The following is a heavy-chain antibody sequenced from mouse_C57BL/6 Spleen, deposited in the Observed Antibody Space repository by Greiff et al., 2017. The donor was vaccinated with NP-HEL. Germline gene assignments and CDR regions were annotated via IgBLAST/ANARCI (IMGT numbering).Heavy chain of an antibody. CDR1: GFTFSSYA. Sequence: VESGEGLVKPGGSLKLSCAASGFTFSSYAMSWVRQTPEKRLEWVAYISSGGDYIYYADTVKGRFTISRDNARNTLYLQMSSLKSEDTAMYYCTRDPAIPTVVATGYFDVWGTGTTVTVSS. V-gene: IGHV5-9-1*02. CDR3: TRDPAIPTVVATGYFDV. CDR2: ISSGGDYI. J-gene: IGHJ1*03. D-gene: IGHD1-1*01.